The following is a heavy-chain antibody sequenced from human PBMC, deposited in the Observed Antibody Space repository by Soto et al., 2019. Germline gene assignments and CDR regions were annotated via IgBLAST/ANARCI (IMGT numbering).Heavy chain of an antibody. CDR1: AFTFSSYA. J-gene: IGHJ4*02. V-gene: IGHV3-30-3*01. D-gene: IGHD2-21*01. CDR2: ISYDGNNK. CDR3: VRDPNEAVCGGECYPR. Sequence: ESGGGVVQPGRSLRLSCAASAFTFSSYAMHWVRQAPGKGLEWVAVISYDGNNKYYADSVKGRFTISRDNFKNTLYLQMNSLRANDTAVYHCVRDPNEAVCGGECYPRWGQGTLVTVSS.